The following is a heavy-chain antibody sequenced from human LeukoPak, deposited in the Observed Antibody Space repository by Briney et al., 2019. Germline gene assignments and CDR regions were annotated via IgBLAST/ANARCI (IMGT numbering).Heavy chain of an antibody. D-gene: IGHD6-13*01. V-gene: IGHV1-69*13. J-gene: IGHJ4*02. Sequence: SVKVSCKASGGTFSSYAISWVRQAPGQGLEWMGGIIPIFGTANYAQKFQGRVTITADESTSTAYMELSSLRSEDTAVYYCSREAGIAAAGTGFDYWGQGTLVTVSS. CDR3: SREAGIAAAGTGFDY. CDR2: IIPIFGTA. CDR1: GGTFSSYA.